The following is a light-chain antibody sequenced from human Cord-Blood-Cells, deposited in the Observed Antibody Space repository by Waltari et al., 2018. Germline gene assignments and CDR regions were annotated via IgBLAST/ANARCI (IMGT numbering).Light chain of an antibody. CDR3: QSYDSSNVV. J-gene: IGLJ2*01. Sequence: NFMLTQPHSVSESPGKTVTISCTRSSGSIASNYVQWYQQRPGSSPTTVIYEDNQRPSGVPARFSGSIDSSSNPASLTISGLKTEDEADYYCQSYDSSNVVFGGGTKLTVL. CDR1: SGSIASNY. V-gene: IGLV6-57*01. CDR2: EDN.